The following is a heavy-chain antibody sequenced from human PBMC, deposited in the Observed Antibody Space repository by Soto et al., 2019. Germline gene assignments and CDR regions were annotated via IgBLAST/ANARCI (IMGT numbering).Heavy chain of an antibody. CDR1: GGSFSGYY. D-gene: IGHD6-19*01. CDR2: INHSGST. J-gene: IGHJ4*02. CDR3: ARGPVAAESRDFDY. V-gene: IGHV4-34*01. Sequence: QVQLQQWGAGLLKPSETLSLTCAVYGGSFSGYYWSWIRQPPGKGLEWIGEINHSGSTNYNPSPKSRVTISVDTSKNQFSLKLSSVTAADTAVYYCARGPVAAESRDFDYWGQGTLVTVSS.